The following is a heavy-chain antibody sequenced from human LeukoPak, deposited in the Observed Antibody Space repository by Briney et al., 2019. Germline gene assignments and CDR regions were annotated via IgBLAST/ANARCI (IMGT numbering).Heavy chain of an antibody. V-gene: IGHV3-66*01. J-gene: IGHJ4*02. D-gene: IGHD4-17*01. CDR1: GFTVSSNY. CDR2: IYSGGST. CDR3: ARDRSKYGFFDY. Sequence: GGSLRLSCAASGFTVSSNYMSWVRQAPGKGLEWVSVIYSGGSTYYADSVKGRFTISRDNSKNTLYLQMNSLRAEDTAVYYCARDRSKYGFFDYWGQGTLVTVSS.